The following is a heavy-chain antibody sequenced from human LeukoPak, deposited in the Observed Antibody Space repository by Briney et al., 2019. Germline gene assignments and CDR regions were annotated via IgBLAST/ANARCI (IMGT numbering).Heavy chain of an antibody. CDR1: GFTLSDYY. J-gene: IGHJ4*02. D-gene: IGHD3-10*01. V-gene: IGHV3-11*01. CDR3: ASIYGSGSYSIDY. CDR2: ISSSGSTI. Sequence: GGSLRLSCAASGFTLSDYYMSWIRQAPGKGLEWVSYISSSGSTIYYADSVKGRFTISRDNAKNSLYLQMNSLRAEDTAVYYCASIYGSGSYSIDYWGQGTLVTVSS.